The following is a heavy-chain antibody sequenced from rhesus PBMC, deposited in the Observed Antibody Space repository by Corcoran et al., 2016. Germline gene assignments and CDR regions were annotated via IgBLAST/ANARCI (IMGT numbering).Heavy chain of an antibody. V-gene: IGHV2-174*01. D-gene: IGHD4-29*01. CDR3: ARGDGGSSYGY. Sequence: QVTLKESGPALVKPTQTLPLTCTFSVFSLTTSSMAVGWIRQPPGKALEWLALIYWDDDKRYSTSLKSRLTISKDTSKNQVVLTMTNMDPVDTATYYCARGDGGSSYGYWGQGVLVTVSS. J-gene: IGHJ4*01. CDR2: IYWDDDK. CDR1: VFSLTTSSMA.